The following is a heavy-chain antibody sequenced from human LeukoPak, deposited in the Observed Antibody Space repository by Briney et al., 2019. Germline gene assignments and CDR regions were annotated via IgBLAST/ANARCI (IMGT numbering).Heavy chain of an antibody. CDR2: ISGSGGST. CDR3: ARRSGDREFEY. J-gene: IGHJ4*02. Sequence: GGSLRLSCAASGFIFSSYWMSWVRQAPGKGLEWVSAISGSGGSTHYADSVKGRFTISRDNSKNTLYLQMNSLRVDDTAVYYCARRSGDREFEYWGQGTLVTVSS. CDR1: GFIFSSYW. D-gene: IGHD7-27*01. V-gene: IGHV3-23*01.